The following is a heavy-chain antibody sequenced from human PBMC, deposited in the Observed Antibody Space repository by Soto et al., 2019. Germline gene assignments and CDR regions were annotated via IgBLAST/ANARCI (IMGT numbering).Heavy chain of an antibody. D-gene: IGHD2-2*02. CDR3: AGTSGTFYTPIDY. V-gene: IGHV4-39*07. CDR2: IYYSGST. Sequence: SETLSLTCSVSGGSITSSSYYWGWIRQPPGKGLEWIGSIYYSGSTYYNPSLKSRVTISVDTSKNQFSLKLSSVTAADTAVYYCAGTSGTFYTPIDYWGKGTLVTVSS. CDR1: GGSITSSSYY. J-gene: IGHJ4*02.